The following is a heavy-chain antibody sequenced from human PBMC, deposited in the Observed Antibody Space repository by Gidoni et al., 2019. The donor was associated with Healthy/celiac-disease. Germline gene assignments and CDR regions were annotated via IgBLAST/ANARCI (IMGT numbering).Heavy chain of an antibody. CDR3: ARGPITMVRGVIHGAFDI. Sequence: QVQLVQSGAEVKKPGASVKVSCKASGYTFTSYYMHWVRQAPGQGLEWMGIINPSGGSTSYAQKFQGRVTMTRDTSTSTVYMELSSLRSEDTAVYYCARGPITMVRGVIHGAFDIWGQGTMVTVSS. CDR2: INPSGGST. J-gene: IGHJ3*02. V-gene: IGHV1-46*01. CDR1: GYTFTSYY. D-gene: IGHD3-10*01.